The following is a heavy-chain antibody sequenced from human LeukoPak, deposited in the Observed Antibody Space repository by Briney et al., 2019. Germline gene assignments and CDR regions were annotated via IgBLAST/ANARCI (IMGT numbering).Heavy chain of an antibody. CDR1: GGSISSYY. V-gene: IGHV4-4*07. J-gene: IGHJ5*02. Sequence: MSSETLSLTCTVSGGSISSYYWSWIRQPAGKGLEWIGRIYTSGSTNYNPSLKSRVTISVDKSKNQFSLKLSSVTAADTAVYYCATQYYYGSGYPFDPWGQGTLVTVSS. CDR2: IYTSGST. CDR3: ATQYYYGSGYPFDP. D-gene: IGHD3-10*01.